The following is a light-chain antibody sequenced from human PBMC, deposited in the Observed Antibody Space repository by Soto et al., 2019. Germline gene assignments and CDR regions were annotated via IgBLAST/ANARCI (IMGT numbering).Light chain of an antibody. CDR2: GAS. Sequence: EIVLTQSPGTLSLSPGERATLSCRATQSVSSNYLAWYQQKSGQAPRLLIYGASTRATGISARFSGGGSGTEFTLTISSLQSEDFALYFCQQYEKWPPSITFGQGTRLEIK. J-gene: IGKJ5*01. CDR3: QQYEKWPPSIT. CDR1: QSVSSN. V-gene: IGKV3-15*01.